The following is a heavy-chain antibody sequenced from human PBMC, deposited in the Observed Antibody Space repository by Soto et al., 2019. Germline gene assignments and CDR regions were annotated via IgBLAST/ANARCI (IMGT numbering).Heavy chain of an antibody. CDR3: AGHSIAAAAGMDV. CDR1: GYSFTSYW. Sequence: GESLKISCKGSGYSFTSYWIGWVRQMPGKGLEWMGIIYPGDSDTRYSPSFQGQVTISADKSISTAYLQWSSLKASDTAMYYCAGHSIAAAAGMDVWGQGTTVTVSS. J-gene: IGHJ6*02. CDR2: IYPGDSDT. V-gene: IGHV5-51*01. D-gene: IGHD6-13*01.